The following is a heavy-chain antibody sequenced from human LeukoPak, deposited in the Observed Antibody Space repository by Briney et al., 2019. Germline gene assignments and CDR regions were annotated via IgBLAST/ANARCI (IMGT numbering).Heavy chain of an antibody. CDR2: IYTSGST. CDR1: GGSISSGSYY. Sequence: SQTLSLTCTVSGGSISSGSYYWSWIRQPAGKGLEWIGRIYTSGSTNYNPSLKSRATISVDTSKNQFSLKLSSVTAADTAVYYCARSGKYCSSTSCYRKFDYWGQGTLVTVSS. CDR3: ARSGKYCSSTSCYRKFDY. D-gene: IGHD2-2*01. J-gene: IGHJ4*02. V-gene: IGHV4-61*02.